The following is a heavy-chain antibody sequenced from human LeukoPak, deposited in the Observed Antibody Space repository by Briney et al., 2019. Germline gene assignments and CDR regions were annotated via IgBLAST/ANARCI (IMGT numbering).Heavy chain of an antibody. V-gene: IGHV4-34*01. J-gene: IGHJ4*02. Sequence: SETLSLTCAVYGGSFGGYYWSWIRQPPGKGLEWIGEINHSGSTNYNPSLKSRVTISVDTSKNQFSLKLSSVTAADTAVYYCARVKQWLVRGFDYWGQGTLVTVSS. CDR2: INHSGST. CDR3: ARVKQWLVRGFDY. D-gene: IGHD6-19*01. CDR1: GGSFGGYY.